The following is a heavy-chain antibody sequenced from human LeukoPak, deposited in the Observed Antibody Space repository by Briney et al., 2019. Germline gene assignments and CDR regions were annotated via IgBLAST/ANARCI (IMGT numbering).Heavy chain of an antibody. V-gene: IGHV3-23*01. CDR3: ARRPGSGWYVLDY. D-gene: IGHD6-19*01. J-gene: IGHJ4*02. CDR2: ISDSGGST. Sequence: GGSLRLSCAASGFIFSSYWMNWVRQAPGKGLEWVSVISDSGGSTYSADSVKGRFTISRDNSKSTLYLQMNSLRAEDTAIYYCARRPGSGWYVLDYWGQGTLVTVSS. CDR1: GFIFSSYW.